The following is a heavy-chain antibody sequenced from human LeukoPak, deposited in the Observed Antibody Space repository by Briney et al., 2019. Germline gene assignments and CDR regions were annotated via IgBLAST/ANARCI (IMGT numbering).Heavy chain of an antibody. D-gene: IGHD3/OR15-3a*01. J-gene: IGHJ6*02. CDR1: GFTFSSYA. Sequence: GSLRLSCAASGFTFSSYAMSWVRQAPGKGLEWVSAISGSGGSTYYADSVKGRFTISRDNSKNTLYLQMNSLRAEDTAVYYCAKGTDAHYYYYGMDVWGQGTTVTVSS. CDR3: AKGTDAHYYYYGMDV. V-gene: IGHV3-23*01. CDR2: ISGSGGST.